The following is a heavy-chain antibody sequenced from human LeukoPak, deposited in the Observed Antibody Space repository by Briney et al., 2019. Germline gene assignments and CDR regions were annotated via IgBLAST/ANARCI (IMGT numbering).Heavy chain of an antibody. CDR2: INHSGST. V-gene: IGHV4-34*01. CDR3: ITMVRGVIR. D-gene: IGHD3-10*01. J-gene: IGHJ4*02. CDR1: GGSFSGYY. Sequence: SSETLSLTCAVYGGSFSGYYWSWIRQPPGKGLEWIGEINHSGSTNYNPSLKSRVTISVDTSKNQFSLKLSSVTAADTAVYYCITMVRGVIRWGQGTLVTVSS.